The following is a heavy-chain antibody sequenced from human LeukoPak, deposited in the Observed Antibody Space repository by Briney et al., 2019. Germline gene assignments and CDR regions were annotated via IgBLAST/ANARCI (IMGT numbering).Heavy chain of an antibody. D-gene: IGHD4-23*01. Sequence: GGSLRLSCVLSGFAFCSDSMNCVRPAPGRGRGWVSYISSSSSIVYYAGSVKGRFSIYKDYAKNSLFLQRHSLRAEDRVVFFWARDAGSGGKSDYYYMVVWGKGATVTVSS. CDR2: ISSSSSIV. J-gene: IGHJ6*03. CDR1: GFAFCSDS. V-gene: IGHV3-48*01. CDR3: ARDAGSGGKSDYYYMVV.